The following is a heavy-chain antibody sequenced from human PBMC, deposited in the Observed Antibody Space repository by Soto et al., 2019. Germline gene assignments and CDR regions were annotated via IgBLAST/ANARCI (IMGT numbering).Heavy chain of an antibody. Sequence: GGSLRLSCAASGFTFSSYAMHWVRQAPGKGLEWVAVISYDGSNKYYADSVKGRFTISRDNSKNTLYLQMNSLRAEDTAVYYCARDRYAWSGSYLQSFRLDYWGQGTLVTVSS. CDR1: GFTFSSYA. J-gene: IGHJ4*02. CDR2: ISYDGSNK. V-gene: IGHV3-30-3*01. CDR3: ARDRYAWSGSYLQSFRLDY. D-gene: IGHD1-26*01.